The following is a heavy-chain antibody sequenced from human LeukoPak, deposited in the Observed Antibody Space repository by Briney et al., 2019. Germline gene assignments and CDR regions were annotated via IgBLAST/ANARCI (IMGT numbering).Heavy chain of an antibody. V-gene: IGHV4-59*01. CDR3: ARGYLDWFDP. CDR1: GGSISSYF. D-gene: IGHD1-26*01. CDR2: IYYSGST. J-gene: IGHJ5*02. Sequence: SETLSLTCTVSGGSISSYFWTWIRQPPGKGLEWIGYIYYSGSTSHNPSLKSRVTMSVDTSKNQFSLNLNSVTAADTAVYYCARGYLDWFDPWGQGTLVTVSS.